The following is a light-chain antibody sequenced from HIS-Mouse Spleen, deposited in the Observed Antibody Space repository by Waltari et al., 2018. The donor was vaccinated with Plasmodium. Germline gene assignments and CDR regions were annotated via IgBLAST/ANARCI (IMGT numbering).Light chain of an antibody. J-gene: IGKJ3*01. CDR3: QQYNNWSFT. CDR2: GAS. V-gene: IGKV3-15*01. Sequence: EIVMTQSPATLSVSPGERANLACRASQSVSSNLAWYQQKPGQAPRHLIYGASTRATGIPARFSGSGSGTEFTLTISSLQSEDFAVDYCQQYNNWSFTFGPGTKVDIK. CDR1: QSVSSN.